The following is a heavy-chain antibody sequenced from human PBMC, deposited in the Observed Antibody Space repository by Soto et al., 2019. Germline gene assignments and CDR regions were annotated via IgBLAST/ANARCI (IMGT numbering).Heavy chain of an antibody. D-gene: IGHD6-6*01. CDR3: ARGSSIAGLYYGMDV. J-gene: IGHJ6*02. CDR2: NYYSGIT. V-gene: IGHV4-31*03. CDR1: GGSISSGGYY. Sequence: PSETLSLSCTVSGGSISSGGYYWTWLRQHPGKGLEWIGYNYYSGITYYNPSPKSRVTISLDTSKNQFSLKLSSVTAADTAVYYCARGSSIAGLYYGMDVWGQGTTVTVSS.